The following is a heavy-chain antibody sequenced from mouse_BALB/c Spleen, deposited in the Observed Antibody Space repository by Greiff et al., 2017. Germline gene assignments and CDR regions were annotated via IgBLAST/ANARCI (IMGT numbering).Heavy chain of an antibody. CDR2: IWGDGST. D-gene: IGHD1-1*01. CDR3: ARDQAYYYGSSYVWFAY. Sequence: VNVVESGPGLVAPSQSLSITCTVSGFSLTGYGVNWVRQPPGKGLEWLGMIWGDGSTDYNSALKSRLSIIKDNSKSQVFLKMNSLQTDDTARYYCARDQAYYYGSSYVWFAYWGQGTLVTVSA. CDR1: GFSLTGYG. J-gene: IGHJ3*01. V-gene: IGHV2-6-7*01.